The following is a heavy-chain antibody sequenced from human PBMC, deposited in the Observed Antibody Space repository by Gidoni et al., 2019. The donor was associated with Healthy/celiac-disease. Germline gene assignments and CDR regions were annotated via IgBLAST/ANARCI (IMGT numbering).Heavy chain of an antibody. Sequence: QVQLVQSGAEVKKPGASVKVSCKASGYTFTSYYMHWVRQAPGQGFEWMGIINPSGGSPSYAQKFQGRVTMTRDTSTSTVYMELSSLRSEDTAVYYCAREGRTTVAFDIWGQGTMVTVSS. J-gene: IGHJ3*02. CDR1: GYTFTSYY. CDR3: AREGRTTVAFDI. V-gene: IGHV1-46*03. D-gene: IGHD4-17*01. CDR2: INPSGGSP.